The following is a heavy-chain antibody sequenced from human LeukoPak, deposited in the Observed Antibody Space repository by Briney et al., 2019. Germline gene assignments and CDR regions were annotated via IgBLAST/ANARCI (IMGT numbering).Heavy chain of an antibody. CDR2: IIPIFGTA. CDR3: ARDFEDCNGGSCLYYFDY. Sequence: ASVKVSCKASGGTFSSYAISWVRQAPGQGLEWMGRIIPIFGTANYAQKFQGRVTITTDESTSTAYMELSSLRSEDTAVYYCARDFEDCNGGSCLYYFDYWGQGTLVTVSS. V-gene: IGHV1-69*05. CDR1: GGTFSSYA. J-gene: IGHJ4*02. D-gene: IGHD2-15*01.